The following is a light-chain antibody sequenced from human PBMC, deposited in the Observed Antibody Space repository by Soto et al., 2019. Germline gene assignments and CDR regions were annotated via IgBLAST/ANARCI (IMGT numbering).Light chain of an antibody. V-gene: IGKV1-5*03. CDR2: RAS. CDR3: QQYSSDST. Sequence: IQMTQSPSTLSASVGDRVTITCRASQNINTWLAWYQQKPGKAPSLLIYRASSLENGVPSRFGGSGSGTQFIFTISSLQPDDSATSYCQQYSSDSTFGQGTKVEIK. J-gene: IGKJ1*01. CDR1: QNINTW.